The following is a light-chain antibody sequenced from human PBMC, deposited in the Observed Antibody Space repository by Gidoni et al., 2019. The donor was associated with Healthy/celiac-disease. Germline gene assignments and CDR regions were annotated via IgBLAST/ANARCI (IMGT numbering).Light chain of an antibody. CDR2: AAS. CDR1: QSIRSY. V-gene: IGKV1-39*01. CDR3: QQSYSTPWT. J-gene: IGKJ1*01. Sequence: DIQMTQSPSSLSASVGDRVTITCRASQSIRSYLNWYQQKPGKAPKLLIYAASSLQSGVPSRFSGSGSGKDFTLTISSLQPEDFATYYGQQSYSTPWTFXXXTKVEIK.